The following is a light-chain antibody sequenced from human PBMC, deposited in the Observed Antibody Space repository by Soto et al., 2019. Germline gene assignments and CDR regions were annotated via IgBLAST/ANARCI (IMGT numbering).Light chain of an antibody. V-gene: IGLV2-14*01. CDR3: SSYTTSSTRV. CDR1: RSDVGIYNY. Sequence: ALTQPASVSGSPGQSIAISCTGSRSDVGIYNYVSWYQQHPGKVPKLIIYEVTNRPSGVSNRFSGSKSGNTASLTISGLQAEDEADYYCSSYTTSSTRVFGTGTKVTVL. J-gene: IGLJ1*01. CDR2: EVT.